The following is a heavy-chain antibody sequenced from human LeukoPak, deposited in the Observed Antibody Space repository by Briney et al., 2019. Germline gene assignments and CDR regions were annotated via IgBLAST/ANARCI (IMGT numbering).Heavy chain of an antibody. D-gene: IGHD3-22*01. J-gene: IGHJ4*02. CDR1: GFTFANYA. CDR2: ITSSGADS. Sequence: GGFLRLSCAASGFTFANYAMNWVRQAPGKGLEWVAVITSSGADSYYSDSVRGRFTISRDNSKNTLYLQMNSLRAEDTAAYYCAKGGAVVLTGFDSWGQGTLVSVSS. V-gene: IGHV3-23*01. CDR3: AKGGAVVLTGFDS.